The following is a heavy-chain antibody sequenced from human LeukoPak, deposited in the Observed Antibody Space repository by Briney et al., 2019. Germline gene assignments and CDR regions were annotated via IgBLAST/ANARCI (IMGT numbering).Heavy chain of an antibody. Sequence: PGGSLRLSCAASGFTVSRNYMSWVRQAPGKGLEWVSVIYGGGSTSYADSVKGRFIISRDNSKNTLYLQMNSLRADDTAVYYCARDRSDGNYYMVVCGKGTTVTVSS. CDR1: GFTVSRNY. D-gene: IGHD5-24*01. CDR2: IYGGGST. J-gene: IGHJ6*03. CDR3: ARDRSDGNYYMVV. V-gene: IGHV3-53*01.